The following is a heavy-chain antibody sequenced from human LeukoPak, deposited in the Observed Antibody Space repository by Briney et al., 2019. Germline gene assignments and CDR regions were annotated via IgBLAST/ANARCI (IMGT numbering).Heavy chain of an antibody. J-gene: IGHJ5*02. D-gene: IGHD6-13*01. CDR1: GFTFSSYS. CDR3: ARDRSMQQLVFDWFDP. CDR2: ISSSSSTI. V-gene: IGHV3-48*01. Sequence: PGGSLRLSCAASGFTFSSYSMNWVRQAPGKGLEWVSSISSSSSTIYYADSVKGRFTISRDNAKNSLYLQMNSLRAEDTAVYYCARDRSMQQLVFDWFDPWGQGTLVTVSS.